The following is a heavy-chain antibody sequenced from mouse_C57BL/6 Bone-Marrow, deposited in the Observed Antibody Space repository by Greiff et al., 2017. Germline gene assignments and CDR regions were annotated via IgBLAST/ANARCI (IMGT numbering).Heavy chain of an antibody. CDR2: ISSGGSYT. CDR3: VRITTVVVPMDY. CDR1: GFTFSSYG. Sequence: EVQVVESGGDLVKPGGSLKLSCAASGFTFSSYGMSWVRQTPDQRLEWVATISSGGSYTYYPDSVKGRFTISSDNAKNTRYLLISSLKAEDTAMDSCVRITTVVVPMDYWGQGTSVTVSS. V-gene: IGHV5-6*01. D-gene: IGHD1-1*01. J-gene: IGHJ4*01.